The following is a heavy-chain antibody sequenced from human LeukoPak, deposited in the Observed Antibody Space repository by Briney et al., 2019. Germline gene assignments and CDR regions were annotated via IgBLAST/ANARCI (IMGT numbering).Heavy chain of an antibody. V-gene: IGHV4-59*01. CDR3: ARDQRRDYGDYFDN. CDR1: GDSISSYF. Sequence: SETLSLTCTVSGDSISSYFWSWIRQSPGKGLEWIGYTRYSGSTSYNPSLTSRVTISLDTSKNQFYLKLSSVTASDTAFYYCARDQRRDYGDYFDNWGQGTQVTVSS. CDR2: TRYSGST. D-gene: IGHD3-16*01. J-gene: IGHJ4*02.